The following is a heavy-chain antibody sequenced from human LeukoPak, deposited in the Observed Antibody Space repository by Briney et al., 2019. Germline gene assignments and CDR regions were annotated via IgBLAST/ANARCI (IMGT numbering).Heavy chain of an antibody. CDR3: ARGGEWELLMGGFDY. CDR1: GGSINSYY. J-gene: IGHJ4*02. CDR2: IYTSGST. Sequence: PSETLSLTCTVSGGSINSYYWSWIRQPAGKGLEWIGRIYTSGSTNYNPSLKSRVTMSVDTSKNQFSLKLSSVTAADTAVYYCARGGEWELLMGGFDYWGQGTLVTVSS. D-gene: IGHD1-26*01. V-gene: IGHV4-4*07.